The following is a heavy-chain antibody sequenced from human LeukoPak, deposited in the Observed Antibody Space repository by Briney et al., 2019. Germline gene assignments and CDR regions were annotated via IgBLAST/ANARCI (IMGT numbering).Heavy chain of an antibody. D-gene: IGHD6-13*01. CDR1: GGSFSGYY. CDR2: INRSGST. V-gene: IGHV4-34*01. Sequence: SETLSLTCAVYGGSFSGYYWSWIRQPPGKGLEWIGEINRSGSTYYNPSLKSRVTISVDTSKNQFSLKLSSVTAADTAVYYCARTFLGGSSWLYYFDYWGQGTLVTVSS. J-gene: IGHJ4*02. CDR3: ARTFLGGSSWLYYFDY.